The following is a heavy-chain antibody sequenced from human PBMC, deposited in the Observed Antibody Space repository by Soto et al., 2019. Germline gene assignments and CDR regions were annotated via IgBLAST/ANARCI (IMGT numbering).Heavy chain of an antibody. CDR2: IYYSGST. CDR3: ARVERPHYYDSSGFLIDY. Sequence: SETLSLTCTVSGGSISSGGYYWSWIRQHPGKGLEWIGYIYYSGSTYYNPSLKSRVTISVDTSKNQFSLKLSSVTAADTAVYYCARVERPHYYDSSGFLIDYWGQGTLVTSPQ. CDR1: GGSISSGGYY. V-gene: IGHV4-31*03. J-gene: IGHJ4*02. D-gene: IGHD3-22*01.